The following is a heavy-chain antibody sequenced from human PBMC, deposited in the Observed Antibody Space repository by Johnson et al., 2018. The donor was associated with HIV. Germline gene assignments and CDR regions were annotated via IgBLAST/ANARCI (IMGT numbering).Heavy chain of an antibody. CDR1: GYSFRNSA. CDR2: IWSDGTNK. Sequence: QVQLVESGGGVVQPGRSLRLSCVASGYSFRNSAMHWVRQAPVKGLEWVATIWSDGTNKYYGDSVKGRFTVSRDSSKNTLFLQMTSLRVEDTAVYYCYGYYDAFDIWGQGTMVSVSS. D-gene: IGHD3-10*01. CDR3: YGYYDAFDI. V-gene: IGHV3-33*01. J-gene: IGHJ3*02.